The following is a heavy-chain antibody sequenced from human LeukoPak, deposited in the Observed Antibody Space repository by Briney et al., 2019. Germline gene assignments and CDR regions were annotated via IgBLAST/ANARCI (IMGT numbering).Heavy chain of an antibody. CDR1: GYSFTSYW. V-gene: IGHV5-51*01. CDR3: ARRYRSSGWYGAYYFDY. CDR2: IYPGDSDT. Sequence: GESLKISCKGSGYSFTSYWIGWVRQMPGKGLEWMGIIYPGDSDTRYSPSFQGQVTISADKSISTAYLQWSSLKASDTAMYYCARRYRSSGWYGAYYFDYWGQGTLVTVSS. D-gene: IGHD6-19*01. J-gene: IGHJ4*02.